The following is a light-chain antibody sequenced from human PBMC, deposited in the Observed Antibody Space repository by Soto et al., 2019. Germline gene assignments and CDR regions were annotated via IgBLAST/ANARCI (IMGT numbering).Light chain of an antibody. V-gene: IGKV1-5*01. CDR3: QHYYTYSRA. CDR2: DAS. J-gene: IGKJ1*01. Sequence: DIQLTQSPSTLSASVGDRVNITCRASQGISSWLAWYQLKPGKAPKPLIYDASHLESGVPSRFSGSGSWTEFTLTISSLQPDDFATYYCQHYYTYSRAFGQGTKVDI. CDR1: QGISSW.